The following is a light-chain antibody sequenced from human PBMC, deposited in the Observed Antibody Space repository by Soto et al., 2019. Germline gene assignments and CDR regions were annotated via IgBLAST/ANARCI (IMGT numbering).Light chain of an antibody. J-gene: IGLJ1*01. V-gene: IGLV1-40*01. CDR1: SSNIGAGYD. Sequence: QPVLTQPPSVSGAPGQRVTISCTGSSSNIGAGYDVHWYQQLPGTAPKLLIYDNSNRPSGVPDRFSGSKSGTSASLAITGLQAEDEADYYCQSYDSSLSVLYVFGTGTKLTVL. CDR3: QSYDSSLSVLYV. CDR2: DNS.